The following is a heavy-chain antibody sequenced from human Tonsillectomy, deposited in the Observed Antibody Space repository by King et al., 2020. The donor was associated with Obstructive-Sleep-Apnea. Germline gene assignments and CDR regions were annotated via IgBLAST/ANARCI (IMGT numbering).Heavy chain of an antibody. CDR3: ARDSLVAEIWI. CDR2: ISAYSGKT. Sequence: QLVQSGVDVKKPGASVKVSCKAYGYTFSPSTITWVRHAPGQGLEYVGGISAYSGKTFYVPRVSDRVSLATDTSTNTAYMEVKSLKSDDTAVYFCARDSLVAEIWIWGQGTMITVSS. V-gene: IGHV1-18*01. CDR1: GYTFSPST. J-gene: IGHJ3*02. D-gene: IGHD6-6*01.